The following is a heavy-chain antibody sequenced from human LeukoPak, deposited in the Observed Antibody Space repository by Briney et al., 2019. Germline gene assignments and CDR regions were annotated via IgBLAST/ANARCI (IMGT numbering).Heavy chain of an antibody. J-gene: IGHJ5*02. CDR2: INPSGGST. V-gene: IGHV1-46*01. D-gene: IGHD2-2*01. CDR3: ARTRRGYCSSTSCSNWFDP. CDR1: GYTFTSYY. Sequence: ASVKVSCKASGYTFTSYYMHWVRQARGQGLEWIGIINPSGGSTSYAQKFQGRVTMTRDTSTSTVYMELSSLRSEDTAVYYCARTRRGYCSSTSCSNWFDPWGQGTLVTVSS.